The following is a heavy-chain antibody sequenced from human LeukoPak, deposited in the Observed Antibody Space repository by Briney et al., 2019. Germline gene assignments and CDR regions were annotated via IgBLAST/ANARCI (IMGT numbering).Heavy chain of an antibody. CDR1: DGSIRTYY. D-gene: IGHD3/OR15-3a*01. V-gene: IGHV4-59*03. CDR3: ATNKDWAEAD. J-gene: IGHJ4*02. Sequence: SETLSLTCSVSDGSIRTYYWSWIRQSPGQGLEWIGNIYYRGDINYNPSLKSRVIISIDTSKNQFSLRVTSLTAADTAVYYCATNKDWAEADWGQGTLVIVSS. CDR2: IYYRGDI.